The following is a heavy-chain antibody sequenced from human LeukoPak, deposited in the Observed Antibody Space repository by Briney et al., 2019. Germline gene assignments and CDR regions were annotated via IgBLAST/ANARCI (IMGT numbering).Heavy chain of an antibody. V-gene: IGHV4-59*08. CDR3: ARHLIDSSGYYGKGFDY. D-gene: IGHD3-22*01. CDR1: GGSISSYY. Sequence: SETLSLTCTVSGGSISSYYWSWIRQPPGKGLEWIGYIYYSGSTNYNPSLKSRVTISVDTSKNRFSLKLSSVTAADTAVYYCARHLIDSSGYYGKGFDYWGQGTLVTVSS. CDR2: IYYSGST. J-gene: IGHJ4*02.